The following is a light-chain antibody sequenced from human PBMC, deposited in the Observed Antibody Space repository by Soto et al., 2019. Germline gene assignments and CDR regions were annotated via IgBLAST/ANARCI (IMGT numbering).Light chain of an antibody. V-gene: IGKV1-5*01. CDR2: GAS. CDR1: QSISTY. J-gene: IGKJ2*01. CDR3: QQYNSYFPYT. Sequence: DIQITQSPSTLSASVGDRVTITCRASQSISTYLAWYRQKAGKAPKLLIYGASNLESGVPSRFSGSGSGTEFTLTISSLQPDDFANYDCQQYNSYFPYTFGQGTKVDIK.